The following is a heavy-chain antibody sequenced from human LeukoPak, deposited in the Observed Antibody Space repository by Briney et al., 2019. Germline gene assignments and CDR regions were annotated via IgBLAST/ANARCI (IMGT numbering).Heavy chain of an antibody. V-gene: IGHV4-34*01. D-gene: IGHD4-17*01. CDR1: GGSFSGYH. Sequence: SEPLSLTCAVHGGSFSGYHWNWLRQSPSKGLEWIGEINDRGRTNYNPSLESRVTLSVDTSKKEFSLKLSAVTAADTAVYYCARDPTTVTSLPYYFDFWGQGTLVSVSS. CDR2: INDRGRT. J-gene: IGHJ4*02. CDR3: ARDPTTVTSLPYYFDF.